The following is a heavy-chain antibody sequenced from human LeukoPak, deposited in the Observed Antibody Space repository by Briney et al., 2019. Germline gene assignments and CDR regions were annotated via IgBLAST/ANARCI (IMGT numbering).Heavy chain of an antibody. Sequence: GASVKVSCKASGYTFTSYDINWVRQATGQGLEWMGWMNPNSGNTGYAQKFQGRVTMTSDTSTSTVYMVLSSLTSADTAVYYCARAESSNWYAGIDYWGQGTLVTVSS. CDR2: MNPNSGNT. V-gene: IGHV1-8*02. CDR1: GYTFTSYD. D-gene: IGHD6-13*01. J-gene: IGHJ4*02. CDR3: ARAESSNWYAGIDY.